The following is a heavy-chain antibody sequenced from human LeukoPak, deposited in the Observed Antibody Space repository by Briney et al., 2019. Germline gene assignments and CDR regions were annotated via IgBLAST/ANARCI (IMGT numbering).Heavy chain of an antibody. J-gene: IGHJ4*02. CDR1: GFTFSSYT. CDR2: ISGSGGDT. D-gene: IGHD2-15*01. CDR3: ARGSSVVALD. Sequence: PGGSLRLSCAASGFTFSSYTMSWVRQAPGKGLEWVSSISGSGGDTFYADSVKGRFTISRDNSKNTLWLQMKSLRAEDTAVYYCARGSSVVALDWGQGTLVTVSS. V-gene: IGHV3-23*01.